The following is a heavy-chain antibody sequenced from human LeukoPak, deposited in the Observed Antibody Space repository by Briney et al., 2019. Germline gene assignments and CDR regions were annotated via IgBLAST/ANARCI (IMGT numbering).Heavy chain of an antibody. V-gene: IGHV3-21*01. J-gene: IGHJ4*02. Sequence: PGGSLRLSCAASGFTFSSYSMNWVRQAPGKGLEWVSSISSSSYIYYADSVKGRFTISRDNAKNSLYLQMNSLRAEDTAVYYCARGIYYYDSSGYYHDYWGQGTLVTVSS. CDR2: ISSSSYI. CDR3: ARGIYYYDSSGYYHDY. CDR1: GFTFSSYS. D-gene: IGHD3-22*01.